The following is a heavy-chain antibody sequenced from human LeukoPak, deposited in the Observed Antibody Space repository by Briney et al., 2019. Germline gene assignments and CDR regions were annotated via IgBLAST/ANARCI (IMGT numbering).Heavy chain of an antibody. D-gene: IGHD2-15*01. V-gene: IGHV3-23*01. CDR1: GFAFSSYA. J-gene: IGHJ4*02. CDR2: ISGSGGST. CDR3: ARSGEKAATLSY. Sequence: GGSLRLSCASSGFAFSSYAMSLVRQAPGKGLVWVSAISGSGGSTYYADSVKGRFTISRDNAKNSLYLQMNSLRAEDTAVYYCARSGEKAATLSYWGQGTLVTVSS.